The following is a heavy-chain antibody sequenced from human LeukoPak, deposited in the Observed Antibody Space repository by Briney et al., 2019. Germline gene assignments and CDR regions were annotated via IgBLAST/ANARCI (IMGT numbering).Heavy chain of an antibody. J-gene: IGHJ6*02. CDR2: ISWDSKNI. CDR1: GFTFDDYA. D-gene: IGHD3-22*01. V-gene: IGHV3-9*01. CDR3: AKGNRDSSGFYYYYGMDV. Sequence: GRSLRLSCAASGFTFDDYAMFWVRQAPGKGLEWVSGISWDSKNIGYAASVKGQFTISRDNAKNSLYLQMNSLRADDTAFYYCAKGNRDSSGFYYYYGMDVWGQGTTVTVSS.